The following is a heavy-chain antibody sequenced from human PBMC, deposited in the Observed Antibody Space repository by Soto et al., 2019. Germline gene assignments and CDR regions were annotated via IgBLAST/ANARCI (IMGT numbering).Heavy chain of an antibody. CDR3: ARSSDSSGYAWRVMDV. CDR2: ISGNGGST. J-gene: IGHJ6*02. CDR1: GFTFSSYA. D-gene: IGHD3-22*01. V-gene: IGHV3-64*02. Sequence: GGSLRLSCAASGFTFSSYAMHWVRQAPGKGLEYVSAISGNGGSTYYADSVKGRFTISRDNSKNTLYLQMGSLRAEDMAVYYCARSSDSSGYAWRVMDVCGQGPTVTVSS.